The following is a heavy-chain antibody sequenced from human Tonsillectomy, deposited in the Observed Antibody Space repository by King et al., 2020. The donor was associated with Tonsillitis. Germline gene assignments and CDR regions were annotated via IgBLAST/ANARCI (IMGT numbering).Heavy chain of an antibody. CDR3: AREADYDFWSGYGAFDS. V-gene: IGHV4-4*07. Sequence: VQLQESGPGLVKPSETLSLTCTVSGGSISSFHWSWIRQPAGKGLEWIGRFYASGSNSYNPSLNSRITMSGDTSRNQFSLQLTSVTAADTAVYYCAREADYDFWSGYGAFDSWGQGTLVTVSS. CDR2: FYASGSN. J-gene: IGHJ3*02. CDR1: GGSISSFH. D-gene: IGHD3-3*01.